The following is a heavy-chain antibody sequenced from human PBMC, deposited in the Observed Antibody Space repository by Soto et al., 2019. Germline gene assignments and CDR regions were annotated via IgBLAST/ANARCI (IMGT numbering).Heavy chain of an antibody. D-gene: IGHD2-21*02. J-gene: IGHJ4*02. CDR3: AIVVVTAADY. CDR1: GFTFSRYW. CDR2: INSDGSST. V-gene: IGHV3-74*01. Sequence: WGSLRLSCAASGFTFSRYWMHWVRQAPGKGLVWVSRINSDGSSTSYADSVKGRFTISRDNAKNTLYLQMNSLRAEDTAVYYCAIVVVTAADYWGQGTLVTVSS.